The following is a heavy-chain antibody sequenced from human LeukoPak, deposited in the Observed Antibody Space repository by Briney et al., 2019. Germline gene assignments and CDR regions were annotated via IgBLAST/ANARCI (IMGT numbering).Heavy chain of an antibody. J-gene: IGHJ3*02. CDR2: INSDGSST. CDR1: GLTFSSYC. V-gene: IGHV3-74*01. Sequence: GGSLRLSCAASGLTFSSYCMHWVRQAPGKGLVWVSRINSDGSSTSYADSVKGRFTISRDNAKNTLSLQMSSLRAEDTAVYYCARGVWFGERPDVFDIWGQGTMVTVSS. D-gene: IGHD3-10*01. CDR3: ARGVWFGERPDVFDI.